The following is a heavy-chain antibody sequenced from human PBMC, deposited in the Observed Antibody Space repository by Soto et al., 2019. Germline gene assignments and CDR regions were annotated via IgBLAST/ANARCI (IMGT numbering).Heavy chain of an antibody. Sequence: GASVKVSCKASGYTFTSYAMHWVRQATGQRLEWMGWINAGNGNTKYSQKFQGRVTITRDTSASTAYMELSSLRSEDTAVYYCARDAPMMYSSSWPLFDYWGQGTLVTVSS. CDR2: INAGNGNT. CDR3: ARDAPMMYSSSWPLFDY. D-gene: IGHD6-13*01. CDR1: GYTFTSYA. J-gene: IGHJ4*02. V-gene: IGHV1-3*01.